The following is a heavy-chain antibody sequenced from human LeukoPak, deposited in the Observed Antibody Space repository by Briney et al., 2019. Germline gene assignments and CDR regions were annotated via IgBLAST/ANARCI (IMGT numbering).Heavy chain of an antibody. V-gene: IGHV4-34*01. D-gene: IGHD3-16*02. CDR2: INHSGST. CDR3: ARRRYDYVWGSYRKGYYFDY. J-gene: IGHJ4*02. CDR1: GGSFSGYY. Sequence: PSETLSLTCAVYGGSFSGYYWSWIRQPPGKGLEWIGEINHSGSTNYNPSLKSRGTISVDTSKNQFSLKLSSVTAADTAEYYCARRRYDYVWGSYRKGYYFDYWGQGTLVTVSS.